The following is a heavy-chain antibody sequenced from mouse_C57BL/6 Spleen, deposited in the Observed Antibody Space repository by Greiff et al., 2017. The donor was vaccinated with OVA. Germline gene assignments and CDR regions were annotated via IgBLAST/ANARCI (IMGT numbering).Heavy chain of an antibody. CDR3: APRGVTLFFAY. J-gene: IGHJ3*01. D-gene: IGHD2-1*01. CDR1: GYAFTNYL. CDR2: INPGSGGT. V-gene: IGHV1-54*01. Sequence: VQLQQSGAELVRPGTSVKVSCKASGYAFTNYLIEWVKQRPGQGLEWIGVINPGSGGTNYNEKFKGKATLTADKSSSTAYMQLSSLTSEDSAVYFCAPRGVTLFFAYWGQGTLVTVSA.